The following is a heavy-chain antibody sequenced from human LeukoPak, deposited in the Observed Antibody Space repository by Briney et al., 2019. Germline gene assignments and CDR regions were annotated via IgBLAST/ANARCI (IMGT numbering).Heavy chain of an antibody. Sequence: ASVKVSCKASGGTFSSYAISWARQAPGQGLEWMGMINPSGGSTTYAQKFQGRVTMTRDTSTSTVYMELSSLRSEDTAVYYCARVPYCSNGICYTHYYCDYWGQGTLVTVSS. CDR2: INPSGGST. V-gene: IGHV1-46*01. CDR1: GGTFSSYA. J-gene: IGHJ4*02. CDR3: ARVPYCSNGICYTHYYCDY. D-gene: IGHD2-8*01.